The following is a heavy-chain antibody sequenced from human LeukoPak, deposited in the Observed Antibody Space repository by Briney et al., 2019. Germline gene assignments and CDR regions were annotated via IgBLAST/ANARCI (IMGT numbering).Heavy chain of an antibody. CDR3: ARGITMVRGVTRGNWFDP. CDR2: TYYRSKWYN. Sequence: SQTLSLTCAISGDSVSSNSAAWNWIRQSPSRGLEWLGRTYYRSKWYNDYAVSVKSRITINPDTSKNLFSLKLSSVTAADTAVYYCARGITMVRGVTRGNWFDPWGQGTLVTVSS. V-gene: IGHV6-1*01. CDR1: GDSVSSNSAA. J-gene: IGHJ5*02. D-gene: IGHD3-10*01.